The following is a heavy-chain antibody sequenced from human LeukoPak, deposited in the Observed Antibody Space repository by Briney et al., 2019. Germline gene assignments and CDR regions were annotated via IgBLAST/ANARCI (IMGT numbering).Heavy chain of an antibody. CDR2: ISSSGST. J-gene: IGHJ3*02. CDR3: ARDAGFDI. Sequence: PSETLSLTCTVSGDSISSGDYYWSWIRQPAGKGLEWIGRISSSGSTNYNPSLKSRVTISVDTSKNQFSLKLSSVTAADTAVYYCARDAGFDIWGHGTMVTVSS. V-gene: IGHV4-61*02. CDR1: GDSISSGDYY.